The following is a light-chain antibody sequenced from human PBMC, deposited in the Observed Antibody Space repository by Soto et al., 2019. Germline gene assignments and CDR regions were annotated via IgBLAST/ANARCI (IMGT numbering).Light chain of an antibody. Sequence: DIQMTESPSSLSASVGDRVTITCRASQGISTYLNWYQQKPGKAPKLLIYAASSLQSGVPSRFSGSGSGTEFTLTISSLQPDDFATYFCQQYNSHRTFGQGTKVDIK. J-gene: IGKJ1*01. CDR1: QGISTY. CDR3: QQYNSHRT. CDR2: AAS. V-gene: IGKV1-16*01.